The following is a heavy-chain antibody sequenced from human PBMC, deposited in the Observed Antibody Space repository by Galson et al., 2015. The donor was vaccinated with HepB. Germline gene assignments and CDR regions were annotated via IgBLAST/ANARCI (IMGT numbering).Heavy chain of an antibody. V-gene: IGHV3-23*01. J-gene: IGHJ3*02. CDR1: GFTFSSYA. CDR3: VKGGYYYDSSDTSTDGRVFDI. D-gene: IGHD3-22*01. CDR2: ISGRGGRI. Sequence: SLRLSCAASGFTFSSYAMNWVRLAPGTGLQWVSGISGRGGRIYHADFVRGRFTISRDNSKNTLYLQMDALRAEDTAVYYRVKGGYYYDSSDTSTDGRVFDIWGHGTMVAVSS.